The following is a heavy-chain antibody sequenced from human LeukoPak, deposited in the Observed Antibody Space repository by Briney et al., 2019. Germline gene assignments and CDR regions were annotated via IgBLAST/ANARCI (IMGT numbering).Heavy chain of an antibody. Sequence: SETLSLACTVSGGSISSYYWSWIRQPPGKGLEWIGYIYYSGSTNYNPSLKSRVTISVDTSKNQFSLKLSSVTAADTAVYYCARDPSAYYDFWSGYASGAFDIWGQGTMVTVSS. CDR2: IYYSGST. D-gene: IGHD3-3*01. V-gene: IGHV4-59*01. CDR3: ARDPSAYYDFWSGYASGAFDI. J-gene: IGHJ3*02. CDR1: GGSISSYY.